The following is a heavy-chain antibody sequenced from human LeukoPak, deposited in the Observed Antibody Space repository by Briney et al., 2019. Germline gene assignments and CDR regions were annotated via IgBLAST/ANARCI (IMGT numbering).Heavy chain of an antibody. V-gene: IGHV3-30*03. CDR1: GFIFSSFA. D-gene: IGHD5/OR15-5a*01. Sequence: GGSLRLSCAASGFIFSSFAMHWVRQAPGKGLEWVAVISYDGSNNYYADSVKGRFTISRDNSKNTLYLQMNSLRAEDTAVYYCARGDGVYVYWGQGTLVTVSS. J-gene: IGHJ1*01. CDR2: ISYDGSNN. CDR3: ARGDGVYVY.